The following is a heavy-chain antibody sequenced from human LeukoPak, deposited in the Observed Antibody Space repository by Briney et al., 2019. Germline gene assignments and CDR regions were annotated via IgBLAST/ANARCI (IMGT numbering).Heavy chain of an antibody. J-gene: IGHJ5*02. CDR2: ISGSGGST. Sequence: GGSLRLSCAASGFTFSNYAMTWVRQAPVKGLEWVSAISGSGGSTYYADSVKGRFTISRDNAKNSLYLQMNSLRAEDTAVYYCARDYYASESYYNPSWGQGTLVTVSS. V-gene: IGHV3-23*01. CDR3: ARDYYASESYYNPS. CDR1: GFTFSNYA. D-gene: IGHD3-10*01.